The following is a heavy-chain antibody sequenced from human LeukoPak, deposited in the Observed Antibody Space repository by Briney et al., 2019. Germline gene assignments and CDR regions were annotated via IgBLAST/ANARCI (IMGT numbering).Heavy chain of an antibody. Sequence: ASVKVSCKASGYTFTGYYMHWVRQAPGQGLEWMGRINPNSGGTNYAQKFQGRVTMTRDTSISTAYMELSRLRSDDTAMYYCVRDPYYYDSSGYSFHPWGQGTLVTVSS. CDR2: INPNSGGT. CDR3: VRDPYYYDSSGYSFHP. J-gene: IGHJ5*02. CDR1: GYTFTGYY. V-gene: IGHV1-2*06. D-gene: IGHD3-22*01.